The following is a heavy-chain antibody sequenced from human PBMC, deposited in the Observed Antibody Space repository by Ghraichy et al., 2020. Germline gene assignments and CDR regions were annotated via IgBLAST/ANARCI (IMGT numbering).Heavy chain of an antibody. J-gene: IGHJ6*02. CDR1: GGSISSYY. CDR3: ARDRVAAAGTQYYYYYGMDV. D-gene: IGHD6-13*01. CDR2: IYYSGST. V-gene: IGHV4-59*01. Sequence: SETLSLTCTVSGGSISSYYWSWIRQPPGKGLEWIGYIYYSGSTNYNPSLKSRVTISVDTSKNQFSLKLSSVTAADTTVYYCARDRVAAAGTQYYYYYGMDVWGQGTTVTVSS.